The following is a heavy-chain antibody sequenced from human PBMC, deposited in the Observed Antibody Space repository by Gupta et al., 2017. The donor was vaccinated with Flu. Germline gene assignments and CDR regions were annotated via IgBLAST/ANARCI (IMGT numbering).Heavy chain of an antibody. J-gene: IGHJ4*02. CDR2: IAADASVK. V-gene: IGHV3-7*01. CDR1: GFTFRSYW. D-gene: IGHD5-24*01. Sequence: EEQLVESGGGLVQPGGSLRLSCAVSGFTFRSYWMDWVRQAPGKGLEGVANIAADASVKNYADSVQGRFTISRDDAKNSLYLQMNSLRAEDTAVYYCVRNRGWQQFDYWGQGALVTVSS. CDR3: VRNRGWQQFDY.